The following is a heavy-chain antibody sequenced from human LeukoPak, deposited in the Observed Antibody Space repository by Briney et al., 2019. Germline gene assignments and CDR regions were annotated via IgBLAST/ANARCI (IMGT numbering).Heavy chain of an antibody. CDR2: ISSSGSTI. CDR1: GFTSSDYY. D-gene: IGHD1-1*01. CDR3: ARDKVQGWFDP. J-gene: IGHJ5*02. Sequence: GGSLRLSCAASGFTSSDYYMSWIRQAPGKGLEWVSYISSSGSTIYYADSVKGRFTISRDNAKNSLYLQMNSLRAEDTAVYYCARDKVQGWFDPWGQGTLVTVSS. V-gene: IGHV3-11*01.